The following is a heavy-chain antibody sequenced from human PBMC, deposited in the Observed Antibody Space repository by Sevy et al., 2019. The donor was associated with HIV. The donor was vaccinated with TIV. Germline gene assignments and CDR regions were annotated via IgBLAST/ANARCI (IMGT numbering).Heavy chain of an antibody. J-gene: IGHJ6*02. CDR3: TKVLARGAAVAGTAWGMDV. D-gene: IGHD6-19*01. Sequence: GGSLRLSCAASGFIFSGYVMSWVRQAPGKGLEWVSGISASGGSTYYADSVEGRFTMSRDKSKNTLYLQMRTLRAEDTAVYYCTKVLARGAAVAGTAWGMDVWGQGTTVTVSS. CDR1: GFIFSGYV. V-gene: IGHV3-23*01. CDR2: ISASGGST.